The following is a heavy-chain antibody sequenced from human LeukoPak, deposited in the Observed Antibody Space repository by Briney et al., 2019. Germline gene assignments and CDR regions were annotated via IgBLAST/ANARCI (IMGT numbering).Heavy chain of an antibody. CDR2: ISGSGGST. J-gene: IGHJ3*02. Sequence: GASLRLSCAASGFTFSNYAMSWVRQAPGKGLEWVSAISGSGGSTYYADSVKGRFTISRDNSKNTLYLQMNSLRAEDTAVYYCAKDFYDYVWGSYRGDAFDIWGQGTMVTVSS. CDR1: GFTFSNYA. D-gene: IGHD3-16*02. V-gene: IGHV3-23*01. CDR3: AKDFYDYVWGSYRGDAFDI.